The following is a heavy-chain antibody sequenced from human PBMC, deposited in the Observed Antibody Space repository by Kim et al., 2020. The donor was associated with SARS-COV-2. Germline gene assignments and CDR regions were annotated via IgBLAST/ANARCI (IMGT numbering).Heavy chain of an antibody. CDR2: INHSGST. D-gene: IGHD6-13*01. Sequence: SETLSLTCAVYGGSFSGYYWSWIRQPPGKGLEWIGEINHSGSTNYNPSLKSRVTISVDTSKNQFSLKLSSVTAADTAVYYCARGHNRKAAAGQRKSNWFDPWGQGTLVTVSS. CDR3: ARGHNRKAAAGQRKSNWFDP. J-gene: IGHJ5*02. V-gene: IGHV4-34*01. CDR1: GGSFSGYY.